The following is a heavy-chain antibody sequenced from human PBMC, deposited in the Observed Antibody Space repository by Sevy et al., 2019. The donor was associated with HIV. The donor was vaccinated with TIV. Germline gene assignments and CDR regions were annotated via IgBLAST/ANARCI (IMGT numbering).Heavy chain of an antibody. D-gene: IGHD2-2*01. V-gene: IGHV1-8*01. CDR1: GYTFTSYD. Sequence: ASVKVSCRASGYTFTSYDINWVRQATGQGLEWMGWMSPNSGNTGYVQKFQGRVTMTRNTSISTAYMELSSLRSEDTAVYYCARFLSTSYYYYYAMDVWGQGTTVTVSS. CDR3: ARFLSTSYYYYYAMDV. CDR2: MSPNSGNT. J-gene: IGHJ6*02.